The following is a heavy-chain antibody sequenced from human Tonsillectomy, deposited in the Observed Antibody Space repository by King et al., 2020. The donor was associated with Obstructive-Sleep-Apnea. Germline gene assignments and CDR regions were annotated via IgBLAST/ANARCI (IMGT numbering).Heavy chain of an antibody. CDR1: GFTFSSYA. CDR3: AKDIGTTVTRDY. J-gene: IGHJ4*02. CDR2: IRRGGKT. D-gene: IGHD4-17*01. V-gene: IGHV3-23*04. Sequence: QLVQTGGGLVQPGGSLKLSCVNSGFTFSSYALSWVREAPGKGLEWVSSIRRGGKTYYAASVKGRFNISPDNSKNTLYLQMNSLRAEDTAVYYCAKDIGTTVTRDYWGQGTLGTVSS.